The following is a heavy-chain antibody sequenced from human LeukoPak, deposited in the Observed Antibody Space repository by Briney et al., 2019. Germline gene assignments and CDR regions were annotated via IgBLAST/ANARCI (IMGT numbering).Heavy chain of an antibody. CDR1: GFTFSSYE. Sequence: PGGSLRLSCAASGFTFSSYEMNWVRQAPGKGLEWVSAISGSGGSTYYADSVKGRFTISRDNSKNTLYLQMNSLRAEDTAVYYCAPKGSAMADSWGQGTLVTVSS. J-gene: IGHJ4*02. V-gene: IGHV3-23*01. D-gene: IGHD5-18*01. CDR2: ISGSGGST. CDR3: APKGSAMADS.